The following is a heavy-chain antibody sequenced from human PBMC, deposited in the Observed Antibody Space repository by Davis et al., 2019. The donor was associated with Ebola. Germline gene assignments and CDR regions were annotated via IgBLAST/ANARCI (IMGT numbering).Heavy chain of an antibody. CDR1: GFTFSSYW. V-gene: IGHV3-7*03. CDR2: IKQDGSEK. CDR3: ARDLRYSSSWSGAAPFDY. J-gene: IGHJ4*02. D-gene: IGHD6-13*01. Sequence: GGSLRLSCAASGFTFSSYWMSWVRQAPGKGLEWVANIKQDGSEKYYVDSVKGRFTISRDNAKNSLYLQMNSLRAEDTAVYYCARDLRYSSSWSGAAPFDYWGQGTLVTVSS.